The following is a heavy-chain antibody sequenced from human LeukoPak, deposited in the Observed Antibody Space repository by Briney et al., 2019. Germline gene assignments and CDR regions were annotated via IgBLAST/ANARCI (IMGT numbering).Heavy chain of an antibody. D-gene: IGHD3-10*01. Sequence: GGSLRLSCAASGFTFSHAWMSWVRQAPEKGLEWVGRIKSETDGGTTDYAASVKGRFTISRDDSKNTLYLQMNSLKTEDTAVYYCTVVNYGSGSYPLGYWGQGTLVTVPS. V-gene: IGHV3-15*01. J-gene: IGHJ4*02. CDR3: TVVNYGSGSYPLGY. CDR2: IKSETDGGTT. CDR1: GFTFSHAW.